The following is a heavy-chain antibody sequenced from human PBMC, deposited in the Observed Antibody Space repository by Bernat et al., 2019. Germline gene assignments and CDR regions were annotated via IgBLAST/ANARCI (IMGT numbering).Heavy chain of an antibody. J-gene: IGHJ4*02. D-gene: IGHD3-10*01. CDR1: GGSISSYY. Sequence: QVQLQESGPGLVKPSETLSLTCTVSGGSISSYYWSWIRQPPGKGLEWIGYIYYSGSTNYNPYLNSRGPKSVDTSKNQFSLQLSSVTAAEKAMYYCARARGGHYFDYWGQETLVTVSS. V-gene: IGHV4-59*01. CDR2: IYYSGST. CDR3: ARARGGHYFDY.